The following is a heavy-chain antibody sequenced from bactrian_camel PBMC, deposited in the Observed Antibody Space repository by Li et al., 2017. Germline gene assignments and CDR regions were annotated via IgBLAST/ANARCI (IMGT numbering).Heavy chain of an antibody. V-gene: IGHV3S44*01. Sequence: QLVESGGGSVQAGGSLRLVCVATEYAPSMAWFRQVSRKEREAVAIIDVDERPRYSDSVRGRFTISKDNATDTLYLQMNSLKPEDSGMYYCVRGDGHAMNYWGSGTQVTVS. CDR1: EYAPS. CDR2: IIDVDERP. D-gene: IGHD1*01. J-gene: IGHJ7*01.